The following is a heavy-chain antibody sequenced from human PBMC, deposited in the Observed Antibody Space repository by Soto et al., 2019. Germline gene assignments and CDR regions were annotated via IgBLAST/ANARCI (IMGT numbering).Heavy chain of an antibody. V-gene: IGHV5-10-1*01. CDR2: IDPSDSYT. J-gene: IGHJ4*02. CDR1: GYSFTSYW. CDR3: ATHLYYDILTGYYPTHYYFDY. Sequence: HGESLKISCKGSGYSFTSYWISWVRQMPGKGLEWMGRIDPSDSYTSYSPSFQGHVTISADKSISTAYLQWSSLKASDTAMYYCATHLYYDILTGYYPTHYYFDYWGQGTLVTVSS. D-gene: IGHD3-9*01.